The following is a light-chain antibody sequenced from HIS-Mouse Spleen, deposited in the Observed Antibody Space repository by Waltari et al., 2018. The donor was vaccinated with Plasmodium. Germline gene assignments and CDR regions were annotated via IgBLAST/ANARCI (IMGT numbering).Light chain of an antibody. J-gene: IGLJ3*02. V-gene: IGLV2-23*01. CDR1: SSDFWSYNL. Sequence: QSALTQPASVSGSPGQSITISCTGISSDFWSYNLATWYQQHPGKAPKLMIYEGSKRPSVVSNRFSGSKSGNTASLTISGLQAEDEADYYCCSYAGSTTWVFGGGTKLTVL. CDR2: EGS. CDR3: CSYAGSTTWV.